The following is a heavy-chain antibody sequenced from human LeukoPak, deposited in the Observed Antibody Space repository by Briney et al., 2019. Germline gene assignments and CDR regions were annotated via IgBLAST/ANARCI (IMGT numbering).Heavy chain of an antibody. CDR3: ARHYYGSGRPYNWFDP. Sequence: TPSETMSLTCTVSGGSISSSRYYWGWIRQPPGKGLEWIGSLYFSGSTYYNPSLKSRVTISVDTSKNQFSLKLSSVTAADTAVYYCARHYYGSGRPYNWFDPWGQGTLVTVSS. J-gene: IGHJ5*02. D-gene: IGHD3-10*01. CDR1: GGSISSSRYY. CDR2: LYFSGST. V-gene: IGHV4-39*01.